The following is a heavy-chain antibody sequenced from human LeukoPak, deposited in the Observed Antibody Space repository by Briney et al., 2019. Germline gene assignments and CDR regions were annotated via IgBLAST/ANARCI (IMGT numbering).Heavy chain of an antibody. CDR3: ARGYRYYDYVWGSYRYTIVDY. V-gene: IGHV1-18*01. J-gene: IGHJ4*02. Sequence: ASVKVSCKASGYTFTSYGISWVRQAPGQGLEWMGWISAYNGNTNYAQKLQGRVTMTTDTSTSTAYMELRSLRSDDTAVYYCARGYRYYDYVWGSYRYTIVDYWGQGTLVTVSS. CDR2: ISAYNGNT. D-gene: IGHD3-16*02. CDR1: GYTFTSYG.